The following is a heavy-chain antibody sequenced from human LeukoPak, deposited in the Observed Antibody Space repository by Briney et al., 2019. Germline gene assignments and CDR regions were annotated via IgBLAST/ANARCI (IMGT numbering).Heavy chain of an antibody. D-gene: IGHD6-13*01. V-gene: IGHV5-51*01. CDR1: GYSFSTYW. Sequence: GESLKISCKASGYSFSTYWIGWVLQTPGKGLEWMGIIYPGDSDARNSPSFQGQVTISADKSISTAFLQWSTLKVSDTAIYYCAKRSSASRYSVDYWGQGTLVTVSS. CDR2: IYPGDSDA. CDR3: AKRSSASRYSVDY. J-gene: IGHJ4*02.